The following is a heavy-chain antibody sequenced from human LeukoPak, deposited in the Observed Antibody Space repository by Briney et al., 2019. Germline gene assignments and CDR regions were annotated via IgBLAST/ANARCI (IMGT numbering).Heavy chain of an antibody. CDR1: GDIVSSSSAA. J-gene: IGHJ2*01. CDR3: ARDSPLTTVTTFPYWYFDL. Sequence: SQTLSLTCAISGDIVSSSSAAWNWIRQSPSRGLEWLGRTYYRSKWYNDYAVSVKSRITINPDTSKNQFSLQLNSVTPEDTAVYYCARDSPLTTVTTFPYWYFDLWGRGTLVTVSS. D-gene: IGHD4-17*01. CDR2: TYYRSKWYN. V-gene: IGHV6-1*01.